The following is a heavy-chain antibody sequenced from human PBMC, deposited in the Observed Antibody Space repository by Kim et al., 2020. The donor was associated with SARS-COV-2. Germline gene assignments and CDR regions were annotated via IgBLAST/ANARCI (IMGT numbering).Heavy chain of an antibody. J-gene: IGHJ2*01. CDR3: ARDRGIVSHDWYFDL. V-gene: IGHV3-74*01. D-gene: IGHD2-21*01. Sequence: GGSLRLSCVASGFTFNNYRMHWVRQAPGKGLVWVSRINRVEGGTGYADPVRGRFTISRDNGKNTVYLQINSLTSDDTGFYYCARDRGIVSHDWYFDLWGRGTLVTVSS. CDR2: INRVEGGT. CDR1: GFTFNNYR.